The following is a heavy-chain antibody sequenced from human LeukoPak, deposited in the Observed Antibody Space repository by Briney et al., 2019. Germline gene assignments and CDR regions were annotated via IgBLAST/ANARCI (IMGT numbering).Heavy chain of an antibody. D-gene: IGHD3/OR15-3a*01. Sequence: SETLSLTCTVSGGSISSGGYYWSWIRQHPGKGLEWIGYIYYSGSTYYNPSLKSRVTISVDTSKNQFSLKLSSVTAADTAVYYCARGTRSNWFDPWGQGTLVTVSS. CDR3: ARGTRSNWFDP. V-gene: IGHV4-31*03. CDR2: IYYSGST. CDR1: GGSISSGGYY. J-gene: IGHJ5*02.